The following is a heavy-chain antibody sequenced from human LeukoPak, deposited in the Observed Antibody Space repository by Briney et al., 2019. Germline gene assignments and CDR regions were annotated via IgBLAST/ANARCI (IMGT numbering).Heavy chain of an antibody. CDR1: GYTFTSYG. CDR2: ISAYNGNT. Sequence: ASVKVSCKASGYTFTSYGISWVRQAPGQGLEWMGWISAYNGNTNYAQKFQGRVTMTTDTSTSTAYMELRSLRSGDTAVYYCARDTGYCSGGSCSYYFDYWGQGTLVTVSS. J-gene: IGHJ4*02. V-gene: IGHV1-18*01. D-gene: IGHD2-15*01. CDR3: ARDTGYCSGGSCSYYFDY.